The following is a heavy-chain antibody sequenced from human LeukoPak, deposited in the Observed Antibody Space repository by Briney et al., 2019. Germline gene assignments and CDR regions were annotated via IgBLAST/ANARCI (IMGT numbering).Heavy chain of an antibody. CDR1: GGSISSYY. J-gene: IGHJ4*02. Sequence: PSETLSLTCSVSGGSISSYYWNWIRQPAGKGLEWIGRIYSSGGTNYNPSLKSRVAMSVDTSKNQFSLKMTSVTAADTAIYYCARGLSYSSSWAFDYWGQGTLATVSS. D-gene: IGHD6-13*01. V-gene: IGHV4-4*07. CDR2: IYSSGGT. CDR3: ARGLSYSSSWAFDY.